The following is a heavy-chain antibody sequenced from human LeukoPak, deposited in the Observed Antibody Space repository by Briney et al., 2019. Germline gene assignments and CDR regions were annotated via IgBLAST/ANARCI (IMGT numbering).Heavy chain of an antibody. J-gene: IGHJ4*02. CDR2: INPNSGGT. CDR3: ARGLRRSSSSYYFDY. Sequence: ASVKVSCKASGYIFTGYYMYWVRQAPGQGLEWMGWINPNSGGTNYAQKFQGRVTMTRDTSISTAYMELSRLRSDDTAVYYCARGLRRSSSSYYFDYWGQGTLVTVSS. V-gene: IGHV1-2*02. CDR1: GYIFTGYY. D-gene: IGHD6-6*01.